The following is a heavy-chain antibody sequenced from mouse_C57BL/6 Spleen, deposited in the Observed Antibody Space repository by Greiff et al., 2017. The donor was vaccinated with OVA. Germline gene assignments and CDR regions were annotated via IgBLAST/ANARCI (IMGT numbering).Heavy chain of an antibody. J-gene: IGHJ3*01. CDR2: IYPGDGDT. CDR1: GYAFSSSW. Sequence: QVQLQQSGPELVKPGASVKISCKASGYAFSSSWMNWVKQRPGKGLEWIGRIYPGDGDTKYNGKFKGKATLTADKSSSTAYMQLSILTSEDSAVYFCARGIYYDYDTGFAYWGQGTLVTVSA. D-gene: IGHD2-4*01. V-gene: IGHV1-82*01. CDR3: ARGIYYDYDTGFAY.